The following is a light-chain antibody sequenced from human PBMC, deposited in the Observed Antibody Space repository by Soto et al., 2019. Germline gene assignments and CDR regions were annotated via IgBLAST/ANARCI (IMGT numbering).Light chain of an antibody. CDR1: PNINTY. CDR2: AAS. Sequence: DIQMTQSPSSLSASVGARVAITCRASPNINTYLNWYQQRPGNAPRLLIYAASSVQGGVPSRFSGSGSGTDFTLTTSSLQPEDFATYYCQLSDSSLTFGQGTRLEIK. V-gene: IGKV1-39*01. CDR3: QLSDSSLT. J-gene: IGKJ5*01.